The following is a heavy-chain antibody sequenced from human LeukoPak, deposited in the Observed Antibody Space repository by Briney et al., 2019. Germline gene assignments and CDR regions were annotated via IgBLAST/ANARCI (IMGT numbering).Heavy chain of an antibody. Sequence: SETLSLTCTVSGGSISSSTYYWGWICQPPGKGLEWIGTIYYSGSTYYNASLKSRVTISVDTSKNQFFLKLSSVTAADTAVYYCAKLGRGLYDAFDIWGQGTMVTVSS. V-gene: IGHV4-39*01. D-gene: IGHD3-3*01. CDR2: IYYSGST. J-gene: IGHJ3*02. CDR3: AKLGRGLYDAFDI. CDR1: GGSISSSTYY.